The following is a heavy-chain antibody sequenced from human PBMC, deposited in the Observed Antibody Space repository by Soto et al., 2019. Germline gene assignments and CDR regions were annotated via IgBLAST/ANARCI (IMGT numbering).Heavy chain of an antibody. CDR2: VSGSGGRT. CDR1: GFTFNTYA. V-gene: IGHV3-23*01. CDR3: AKSNPSPAAM. J-gene: IGHJ6*04. Sequence: EVQLLESGGGLVQPGGSLRLSCAASGFTFNTYAMTWVRQAPGKGLEWVSGVSGSGGRTYYADSVKGRFTISRDNSKNTLYLQMNSLRAEDTAVYYCAKSNPSPAAMWGNGTAVTVSS. D-gene: IGHD2-2*01.